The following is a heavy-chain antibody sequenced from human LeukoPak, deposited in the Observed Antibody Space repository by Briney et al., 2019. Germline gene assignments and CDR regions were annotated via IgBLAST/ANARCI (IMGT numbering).Heavy chain of an antibody. D-gene: IGHD3-10*01. CDR2: ISYTGAET. CDR1: GFTFSSYP. Sequence: GGSLRLSCAVSGFTFSSYPMNWVRQAPGKGLEWVSAISYTGAETFYADSVKGRFTISRDNSKHTLYLQLDRLRVEDTAVYYCGYGSGSYFPRYYFDYWGQRARVVVSS. J-gene: IGHJ4*02. CDR3: GYGSGSYFPRYYFDY. V-gene: IGHV3-23*01.